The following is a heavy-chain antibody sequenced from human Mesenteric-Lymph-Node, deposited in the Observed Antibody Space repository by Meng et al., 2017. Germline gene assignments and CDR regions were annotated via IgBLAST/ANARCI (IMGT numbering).Heavy chain of an antibody. CDR2: IYYSGST. CDR1: GGSISSSSYY. CDR3: AREVKEIVDRNAFDI. Sequence: SDTLSLTCPVSGGSISSSSYYWGWIRQPPGKGREWIGTIYYSGSTYYNPSLKGRVTLSVDTSKNHFSLTLSAVTAADTAVYYCAREVKEIVDRNAFDIWGQGTMVTVSS. D-gene: IGHD5-12*01. V-gene: IGHV4-39*07. J-gene: IGHJ3*02.